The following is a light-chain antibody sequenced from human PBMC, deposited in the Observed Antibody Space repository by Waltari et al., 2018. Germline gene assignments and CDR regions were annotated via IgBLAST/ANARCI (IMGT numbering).Light chain of an antibody. CDR2: GAS. Sequence: EVVMTQSPATLSVSPGERATLSCRASQNINNNLAWYHQIPGQAPRLLIYGASTRATGIPARFSGSGSGKEFTLTISNLQSEDFAVYYCQHYHSWPLTFGGGTKVEIK. CDR1: QNINNN. J-gene: IGKJ4*01. V-gene: IGKV3-15*01. CDR3: QHYHSWPLT.